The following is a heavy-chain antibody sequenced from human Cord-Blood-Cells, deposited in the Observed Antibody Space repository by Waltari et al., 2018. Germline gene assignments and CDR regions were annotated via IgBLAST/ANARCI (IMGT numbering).Heavy chain of an antibody. CDR1: GFTFSSHW. V-gene: IGHV3-7*01. J-gene: IGHJ3*02. D-gene: IGHD1-1*01. CDR3: ARDRQLDAFDI. CDR2: IKQDGSEK. Sequence: EVQLVESGGGLVQPGGSLSLSCAASGFTFSSHWMGWGRQAPGKGLEWVANIKQDGSEKYYVDSVKGRFTISRDNAKNSLYLQMNSLRAEDTAVYYCARDRQLDAFDIWGQGTMVTVSS.